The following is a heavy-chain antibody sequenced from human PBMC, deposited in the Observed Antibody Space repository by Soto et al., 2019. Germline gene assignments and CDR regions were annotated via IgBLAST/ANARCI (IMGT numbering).Heavy chain of an antibody. D-gene: IGHD5-12*01. J-gene: IGHJ4*02. CDR2: ISSSSSII. Sequence: EVQLVESGGGLVKPGGSLRLSCAASGFIFGSYSMNWVRQAPGKGLQCMSSISSSSSIIYYADSVKGCFTIFRDNAKNLLYLQMNSLRAEDTAIYYCARVQRATANSFDYWGQGNLVTVSS. CDR3: ARVQRATANSFDY. CDR1: GFIFGSYS. V-gene: IGHV3-21*06.